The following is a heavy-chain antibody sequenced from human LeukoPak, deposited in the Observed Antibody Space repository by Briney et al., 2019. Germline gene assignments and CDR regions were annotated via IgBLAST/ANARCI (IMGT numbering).Heavy chain of an antibody. CDR2: INQDGSVQ. J-gene: IGHJ4*02. CDR1: GFPFSAYW. Sequence: GGSLRLSCAASGFPFSAYWMDWVRQAPGKEMEWVANINQDGSVQYYAASVRGRFTISRDNAKSSLYLQMNILKAEDTAIYYCSRSLDYLGQGALVTVSS. CDR3: SRSLDY. V-gene: IGHV3-7*01.